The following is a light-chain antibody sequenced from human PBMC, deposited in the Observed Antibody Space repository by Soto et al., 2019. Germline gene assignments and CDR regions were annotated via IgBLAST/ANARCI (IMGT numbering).Light chain of an antibody. CDR3: QRYDISPVP. CDR1: QSVSSTY. J-gene: IGKJ2*01. Sequence: EIVLTQSPGTLSLSPGERATLSCRASQSVSSTYLAWYQQKPGQAPRLLIYGTSRRATGTPDRFSGSGSGTHFTLTISRLEPEEFAVYYCQRYDISPVPFGQGTKLEIK. V-gene: IGKV3-20*01. CDR2: GTS.